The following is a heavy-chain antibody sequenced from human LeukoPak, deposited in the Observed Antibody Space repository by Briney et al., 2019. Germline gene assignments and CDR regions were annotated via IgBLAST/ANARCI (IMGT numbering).Heavy chain of an antibody. V-gene: IGHV3-23*01. J-gene: IGHJ3*02. CDR3: AKDQWVAAGEDAFDI. Sequence: PGRSLRLSCAASGFTFSSHAMCWVRQGPGKGLEWVSLISGSGGSTNYADSVKGRFTISRDNSKNTLYLQMNSLRAEDTAVYYCAKDQWVAAGEDAFDIWGQGTMVTVSS. CDR2: ISGSGGST. D-gene: IGHD6-13*01. CDR1: GFTFSSHA.